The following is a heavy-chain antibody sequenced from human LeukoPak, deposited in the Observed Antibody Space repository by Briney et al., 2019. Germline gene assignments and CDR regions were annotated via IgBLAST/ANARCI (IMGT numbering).Heavy chain of an antibody. CDR1: GGSISSYY. D-gene: IGHD3-9*01. Sequence: SETLSLTCTVSGGSISSYYWSWIRQPPGKGLEWVGYIYYSGSTNYNPSLKSRVTISVDTSKNQFSLKLSSVTAADTAVYYCASTHYDILTGYYGFYGSAAFDIWGQGTMVTVSS. CDR2: IYYSGST. CDR3: ASTHYDILTGYYGFYGSAAFDI. J-gene: IGHJ3*02. V-gene: IGHV4-59*01.